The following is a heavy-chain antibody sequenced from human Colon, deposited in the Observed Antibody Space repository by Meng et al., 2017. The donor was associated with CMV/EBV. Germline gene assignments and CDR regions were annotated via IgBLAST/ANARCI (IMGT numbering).Heavy chain of an antibody. CDR2: ISRSGDII. J-gene: IGHJ4*02. D-gene: IGHD4-17*01. Sequence: GESLKISCAASGFSFSNYEVNWVRQAPGKGLEWVAYISRSGDIIYYADSVQGRFTISRDNSKNMLYLQMNSLRPEDTAMYYCAKVGDGYGDYGSIDSWGQGAMVTVSS. CDR3: AKVGDGYGDYGSIDS. V-gene: IGHV3-48*03. CDR1: GFSFSNYE.